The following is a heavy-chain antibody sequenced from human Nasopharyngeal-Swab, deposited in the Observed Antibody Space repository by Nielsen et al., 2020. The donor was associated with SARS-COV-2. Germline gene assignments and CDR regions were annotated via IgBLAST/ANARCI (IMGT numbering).Heavy chain of an antibody. Sequence: ASVKVSCKASGYTFTSYAMHWVRQAPGQRLEWMGWINAGNGNTNYAQKLQGRVTMTTDTSTSTAYMELRSLRSDDTAVYYCARENYDILTGSYYYYYYYMDVWGKGTTVTVSS. CDR2: INAGNGNT. CDR3: ARENYDILTGSYYYYYYYMDV. D-gene: IGHD3-9*01. V-gene: IGHV1-3*01. J-gene: IGHJ6*03. CDR1: GYTFTSYA.